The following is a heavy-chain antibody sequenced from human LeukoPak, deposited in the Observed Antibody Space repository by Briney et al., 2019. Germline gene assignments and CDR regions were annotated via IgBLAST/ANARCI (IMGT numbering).Heavy chain of an antibody. J-gene: IGHJ4*02. D-gene: IGHD6-19*01. CDR2: IYSGGST. CDR1: GFTVRTNY. CDR3: ARAPLKWLAPHYFDY. V-gene: IGHV3-66*01. Sequence: GGSLRLSCAASGFTVRTNYMSWVRQAPGKGLEWVSVIYSGGSTYYADSVKGRFTISRDNSKNTLYLQMNSLRAEDTAVYYCARAPLKWLAPHYFDYWGQGTLVTVSS.